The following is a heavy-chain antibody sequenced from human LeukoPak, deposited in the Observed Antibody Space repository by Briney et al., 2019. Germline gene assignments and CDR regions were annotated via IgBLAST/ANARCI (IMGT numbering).Heavy chain of an antibody. V-gene: IGHV1-2*02. Sequence: ASVKVSCKASGYTFTGYYMHWVRQAPGQGLEWMGWINPNSGGTNYAQRFQGRVTMTRDTSISTAYMELSRLRSDDTAVYYCARGCLWELLQVDAFDIWGQGTMVTVSS. CDR3: ARGCLWELLQVDAFDI. J-gene: IGHJ3*02. CDR2: INPNSGGT. D-gene: IGHD1-26*01. CDR1: GYTFTGYY.